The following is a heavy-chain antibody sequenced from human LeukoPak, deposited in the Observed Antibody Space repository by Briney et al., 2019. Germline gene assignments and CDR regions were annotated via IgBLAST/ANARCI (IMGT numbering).Heavy chain of an antibody. D-gene: IGHD4-23*01. CDR3: ARFDDYGGNSGT. CDR2: ISSSSSYI. J-gene: IGHJ5*02. V-gene: IGHV3-21*01. Sequence: GGSLRLSCAASGFTFSSYSMNWARQAPGKGLEWVSSISSSSSYIYYADSVKGRFTISRDNAKNSLYLQMNSLRAEDTAVYYCARFDDYGGNSGTWGQGTLVTVSS. CDR1: GFTFSSYS.